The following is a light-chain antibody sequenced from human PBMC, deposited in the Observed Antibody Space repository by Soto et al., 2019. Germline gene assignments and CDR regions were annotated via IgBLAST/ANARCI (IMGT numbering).Light chain of an antibody. CDR2: GAS. V-gene: IGKV3-11*01. CDR1: QSVSSSS. J-gene: IGKJ5*01. Sequence: EIVLTQSPGTLSLSPGERATLSCRASQSVSSSSLAWYQQKRGHAPRLLIRGASNRATGIPARFSASGSGTDFSRTISSLEPEDFAVYYCQQRSNWPLITFGQGTRLEL. CDR3: QQRSNWPLIT.